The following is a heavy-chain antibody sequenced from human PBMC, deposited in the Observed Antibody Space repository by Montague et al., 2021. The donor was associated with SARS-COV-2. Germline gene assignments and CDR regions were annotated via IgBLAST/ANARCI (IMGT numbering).Heavy chain of an antibody. V-gene: IGHV4-61*02. CDR1: GGSISSGCYC. Sequence: TLSLTCTASGGSISSGCYCWSWIPPRDGKGWEGIGRLNTSGSTNSNPSLRGRVTISIDTSKQKFSLRLSSVTAADTAVYYCAKAFYNGGCYGVNDFDYWGQGTLVTVSS. J-gene: IGHJ4*02. CDR2: LNTSGST. CDR3: AKAFYNGGCYGVNDFDY. D-gene: IGHD6-19*01.